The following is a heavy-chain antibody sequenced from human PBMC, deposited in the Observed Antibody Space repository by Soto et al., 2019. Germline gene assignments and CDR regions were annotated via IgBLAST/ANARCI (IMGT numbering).Heavy chain of an antibody. CDR1: GYTFTSYG. V-gene: IGHV1-18*01. CDR3: AREGREGFGELYFAY. J-gene: IGHJ4*02. Sequence: SCKASGYTFTSYGISWVRQALGQGLEWMGWISAHNRNTNYAQELQGRVTMTTDNSKNTLYLQMESLRPEDTAVYYCAREGREGFGELYFAYWGQGTRVTVSS. D-gene: IGHD3-10*01. CDR2: ISAHNRNT.